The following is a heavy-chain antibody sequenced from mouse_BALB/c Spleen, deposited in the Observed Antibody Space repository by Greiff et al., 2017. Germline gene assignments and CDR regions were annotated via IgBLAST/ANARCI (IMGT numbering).Heavy chain of an antibody. CDR3: AKKEGPYYGLYYYAMDY. V-gene: IGHV2-5-1*01. CDR1: GFSLTSYG. J-gene: IGHJ4*01. D-gene: IGHD2-10*01. CDR2: IWRGGST. Sequence: GKLVESGPSLVQPSQSLSITCTVSGFSLTSYGVHWVRQSPGKGLEWLGVIWRGGSTDYNAAFMSRLSITKDNSKSQVFFKMNSLQADDTAIYYCAKKEGPYYGLYYYAMDYWGQGTSVTVSS.